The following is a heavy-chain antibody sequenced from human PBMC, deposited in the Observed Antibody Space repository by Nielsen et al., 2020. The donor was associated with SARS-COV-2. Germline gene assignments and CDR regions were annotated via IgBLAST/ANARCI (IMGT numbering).Heavy chain of an antibody. J-gene: IGHJ4*02. CDR2: INSDGTGT. CDR1: GFTFTTYW. D-gene: IGHD6-6*01. CDR3: GGQNSSSSY. Sequence: GESLKISCAASGFTFTTYWMHWVRQAPGKGLMWVSRINSDGTGTGYADSVRGRFTISRDNAKNTLFLQMNSLRVEDTAVYYCGGQNSSSSYWGQGTLVTVSS. V-gene: IGHV3-74*01.